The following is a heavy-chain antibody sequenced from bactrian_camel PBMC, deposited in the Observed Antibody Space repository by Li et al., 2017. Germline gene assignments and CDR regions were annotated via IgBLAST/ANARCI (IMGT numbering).Heavy chain of an antibody. CDR2: IDARGVT. J-gene: IGHJ6*01. CDR1: GGDYRDYC. V-gene: IGHV3S53*01. D-gene: IGHD3*01. Sequence: VQLVESGGGSVQVGGSLRLSCTVSGGDYRDYCMGWFRQTVGKEREGVASIDARGVTQYADFVKGRFTISRDNAKNIIYLQMSSLTPDDTAMYYCAAGTRIIVGDYCDGITTWGQGTQVTVS. CDR3: AAGTRIIVGDYCDGITT.